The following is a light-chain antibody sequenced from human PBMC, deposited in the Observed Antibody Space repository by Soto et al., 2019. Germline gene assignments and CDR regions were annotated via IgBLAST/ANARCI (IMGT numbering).Light chain of an antibody. CDR3: CSYASNSTFV. V-gene: IGLV2-23*02. CDR1: SSDIGSYDL. J-gene: IGLJ2*01. CDR2: EAT. Sequence: VLTQPASVSGSPGQSITISCSGSSSDIGSYDLVSWYQQHPGKAPKVIIYEATKRPSGVSNRLSGSKSGDTASLTISGLQVEDEADYYCCSYASNSTFVFGGGTKLTVL.